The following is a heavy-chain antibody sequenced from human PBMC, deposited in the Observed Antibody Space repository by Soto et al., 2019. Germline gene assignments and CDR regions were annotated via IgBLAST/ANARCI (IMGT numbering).Heavy chain of an antibody. CDR2: VIPLFGTT. J-gene: IGHJ3*01. Sequence: QVQLVQSGAEVRKPGSSVNVSCKTSGGTFTTYTIYWVRQAPGQGLEWMGRVIPLFGTTKYAQNFQDRVTITAEESTSTAYLELSSLRSEDTAVYYCARRLDDRADAAFDVWGEGTAVTVSA. D-gene: IGHD6-25*01. CDR3: ARRLDDRADAAFDV. V-gene: IGHV1-69*18. CDR1: GGTFTTYT.